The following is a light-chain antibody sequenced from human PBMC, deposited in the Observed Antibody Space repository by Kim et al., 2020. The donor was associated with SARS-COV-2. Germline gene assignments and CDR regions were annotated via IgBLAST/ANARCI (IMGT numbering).Light chain of an antibody. J-gene: IGLJ3*02. CDR2: RNN. Sequence: QAGLTQPPSVSKGLRQSATLTCTGNSSNVGNQGAAWLQQNQGHPHKLLSYRNNNRPAGISERFSASRSGNTASLTTTGLLPEDEAEYYCSAWDSSLSAWVFGGGTQLTVL. CDR1: SSNVGNQG. CDR3: SAWDSSLSAWV. V-gene: IGLV10-54*01.